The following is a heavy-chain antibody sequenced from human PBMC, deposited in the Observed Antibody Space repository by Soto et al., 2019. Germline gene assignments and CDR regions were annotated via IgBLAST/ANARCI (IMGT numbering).Heavy chain of an antibody. CDR1: GVTFSIYA. CDR3: AKVRDRWSYY. Sequence: EVQLLESGGGLVQPGGSLRLSCVASGVTFSIYAMSWVRQAPGKGLEWVSTISGGGGPTYYADSVKGRFTSSRANSKNPLYLQKNSLRAEDTALYYCAKVRDRWSYYGGEGTLVTVS. V-gene: IGHV3-23*01. D-gene: IGHD3-10*01. J-gene: IGHJ4*02. CDR2: ISGGGGPT.